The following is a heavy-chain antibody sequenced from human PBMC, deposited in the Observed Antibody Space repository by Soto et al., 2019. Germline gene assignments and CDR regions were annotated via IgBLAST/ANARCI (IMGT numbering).Heavy chain of an antibody. V-gene: IGHV3-74*01. CDR1: GFTFSSYW. CDR3: ASSQPENNWFDP. D-gene: IGHD2-2*01. CDR2: INSDGSST. Sequence: GGSLRLSCAASGFTFSSYWMHWVRQAPGKGLVWVSRINSDGSSTSYADSVKGRFTISRDNAKNTLYLQMNSLRAEDTAVYYCASSQPENNWFDPWGQGTLVTVSS. J-gene: IGHJ5*02.